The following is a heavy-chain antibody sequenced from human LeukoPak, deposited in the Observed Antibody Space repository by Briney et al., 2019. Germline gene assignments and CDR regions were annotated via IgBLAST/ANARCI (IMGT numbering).Heavy chain of an antibody. D-gene: IGHD3-22*01. J-gene: IGHJ3*02. Sequence: GGSLRLSCAASGFTFSSYAMSWVRQAPGKGLEWVSAISGSGGSTYYADSVKGRFTISRDNSKNTLYLQMNSLRAEDTAVYYCARDEKAYDSSGYYPYDAFDIWGQGTMVTVSS. CDR1: GFTFSSYA. V-gene: IGHV3-23*01. CDR2: ISGSGGST. CDR3: ARDEKAYDSSGYYPYDAFDI.